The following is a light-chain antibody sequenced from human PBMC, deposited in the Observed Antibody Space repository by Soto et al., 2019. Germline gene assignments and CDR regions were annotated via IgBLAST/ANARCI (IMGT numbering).Light chain of an antibody. V-gene: IGKV3-20*01. CDR3: QQYGVTPPNT. CDR2: GAS. Sequence: EIVLTQSPGTLSLSPGERATLSCRASQSVRSTYLAWFQQKPGQAPRLLIYGASTRATGIPDRFSGSGSGTDFTLTISGLEPEDFALYYCQQYGVTPPNTFGGGTKVDIK. CDR1: QSVRSTY. J-gene: IGKJ4*01.